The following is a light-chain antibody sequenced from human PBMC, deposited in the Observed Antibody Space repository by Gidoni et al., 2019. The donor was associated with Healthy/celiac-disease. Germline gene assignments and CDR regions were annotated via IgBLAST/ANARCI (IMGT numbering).Light chain of an antibody. CDR2: EVS. V-gene: IGLV2-14*01. Sequence: QSALTQPASVSGSPGQSITISCTGTSSDVGGYNYVSWYQQHPGKAPKLMIYEVSNRPSGVTNRFSGSKSGNTASLTIAGLQAEDEADYYCSSYTSSSTQGVFGGGTKLTVL. J-gene: IGLJ2*01. CDR3: SSYTSSSTQGV. CDR1: SSDVGGYNY.